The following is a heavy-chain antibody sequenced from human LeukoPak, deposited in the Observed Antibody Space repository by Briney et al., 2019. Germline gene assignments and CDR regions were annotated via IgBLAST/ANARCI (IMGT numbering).Heavy chain of an antibody. Sequence: GGSLRLSCAASGFTFSSYDMPWVRQATGKGLEWVSAIGTAGDTYYPGSVKGRFTISRENAKNSLYLQMNSLRAGDTAVYYCARGGSSSWYPLDYFDYWGQGTLVTVSS. J-gene: IGHJ4*02. CDR1: GFTFSSYD. D-gene: IGHD6-13*01. CDR2: IGTAGDT. CDR3: ARGGSSSWYPLDYFDY. V-gene: IGHV3-13*01.